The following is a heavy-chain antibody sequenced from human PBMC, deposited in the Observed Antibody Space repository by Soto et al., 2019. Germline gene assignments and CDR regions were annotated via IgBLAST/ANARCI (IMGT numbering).Heavy chain of an antibody. Sequence: GGSLRLSCAASGFTFSNAWMSWVRQAPGKGLEWVGRIKSKTDGGTTDYAAPVKGRFTISRDDSKNTLYLQMNSLKTEDTAVYYCTTNYPPHCSGGSCYFDYWGQGTLVTVSS. CDR2: IKSKTDGGTT. V-gene: IGHV3-15*01. J-gene: IGHJ4*02. CDR3: TTNYPPHCSGGSCYFDY. D-gene: IGHD2-15*01. CDR1: GFTFSNAW.